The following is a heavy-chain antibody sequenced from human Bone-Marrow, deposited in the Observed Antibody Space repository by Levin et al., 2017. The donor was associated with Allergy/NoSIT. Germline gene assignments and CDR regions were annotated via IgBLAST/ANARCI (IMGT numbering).Heavy chain of an antibody. D-gene: IGHD5-12*01. CDR2: ISVAGGST. CDR1: GFTFRNYA. Sequence: GGSLRLSCAASGFTFRNYAMSWVRQAPGKGLEWVSAISVAGGSTYNADSVRGRFAISRDNSKNTLYLQMNTLRAEDTAVYYCAKIGEAATITPYSYDFWGQGILVTVSS. J-gene: IGHJ4*02. CDR3: AKIGEAATITPYSYDF. V-gene: IGHV3-23*01.